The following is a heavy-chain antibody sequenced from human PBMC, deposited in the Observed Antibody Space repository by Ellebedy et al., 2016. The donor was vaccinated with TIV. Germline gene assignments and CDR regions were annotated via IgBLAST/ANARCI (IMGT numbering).Heavy chain of an antibody. CDR1: GDTFTNFD. CDR2: MNPHGNT. CDR3: AKKYSDSSDIDLDAFDI. Sequence: ASVKVSCXASGDTFTNFDINWVRQAAGQGLEWMGWMNPHGNTGYAQKFLGRVTLSRDTSISTAYMELSSLRSEDTAVYYCAKKYSDSSDIDLDAFDIWGQGTMVTVSS. D-gene: IGHD6-6*01. V-gene: IGHV1-8*02. J-gene: IGHJ3*02.